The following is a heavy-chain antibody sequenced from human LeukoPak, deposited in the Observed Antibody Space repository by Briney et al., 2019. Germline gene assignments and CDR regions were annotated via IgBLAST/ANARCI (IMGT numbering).Heavy chain of an antibody. J-gene: IGHJ4*02. CDR1: GGSFSGYY. CDR2: IYTSGST. V-gene: IGHV4-59*10. D-gene: IGHD3-16*01. Sequence: SETLSLTCAVYGGSFSGYYWSWIRQPAGKGLEWIGRIYTSGSTNYNPSLKSRVTISVDTSKNQFSLKLSSVTAADTAVYYCARVGGVPTPYYFDYWGQGTLVTVSS. CDR3: ARVGGVPTPYYFDY.